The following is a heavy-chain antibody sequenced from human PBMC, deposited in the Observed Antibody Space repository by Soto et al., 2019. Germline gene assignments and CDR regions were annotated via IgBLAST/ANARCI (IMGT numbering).Heavy chain of an antibody. D-gene: IGHD4-17*01. CDR1: GVYISSGGYS. V-gene: IGHV4-30-2*01. Sequence: QLQLQDSGSGLVKPSQTLSLTCTVSGVYISSGGYSWSWIRQPPGKGLEWIGYIYKSGSTYYNPSLKSRVTISVDTSRNQFSLKLTSVTAADTAVYYCARGVTTDNWFDSWGQGTLVAVSS. CDR3: ARGVTTDNWFDS. CDR2: IYKSGST. J-gene: IGHJ5*01.